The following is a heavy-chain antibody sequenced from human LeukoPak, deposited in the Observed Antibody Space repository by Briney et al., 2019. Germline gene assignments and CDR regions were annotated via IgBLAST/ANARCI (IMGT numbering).Heavy chain of an antibody. CDR3: ARQVTFGYAYAYYFDY. CDR1: GGFFSGYY. D-gene: IGHD5-18*01. J-gene: IGHJ4*02. Sequence: SETLSLTCAVYGGFFSGYYWSWIRQPPGKGLEWIGNIHNSESTYYNPSLKSRVTISVDTSKNQFSLKLSSVTAADTAVYYCARQVTFGYAYAYYFDYWGQGSLVTVSS. CDR2: IHNSEST. V-gene: IGHV4-34*01.